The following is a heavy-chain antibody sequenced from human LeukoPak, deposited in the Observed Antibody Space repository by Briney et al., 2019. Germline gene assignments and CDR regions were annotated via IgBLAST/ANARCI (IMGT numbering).Heavy chain of an antibody. J-gene: IGHJ4*02. D-gene: IGHD3-16*01. CDR2: IYYSGST. Sequence: SETLSLTCTVSGGSISSYYWSWIRQPPGKGLEWIGHIYYSGSTNYNPSLKSRVIMSVDTSKNQFSLKLSSVTAADTAVYYCAREGGGFDYWGQGTLVTVSS. CDR1: GGSISSYY. V-gene: IGHV4-59*12. CDR3: AREGGGFDY.